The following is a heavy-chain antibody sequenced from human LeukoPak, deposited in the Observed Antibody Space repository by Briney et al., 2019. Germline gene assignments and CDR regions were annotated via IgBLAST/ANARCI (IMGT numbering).Heavy chain of an antibody. V-gene: IGHV4-4*02. CDR1: GGSISSSNW. D-gene: IGHD5-18*01. Sequence: SETLSLTCAVSGGSISSSNWWSWVRPPPGKGLEWIGEIYHSGSTNYNPSLKSRVTISVDKAKNQFSLKLSCVTAADTAVYYCARGLVDTAMVSDAFDIWGQGTMVTVSS. J-gene: IGHJ3*02. CDR3: ARGLVDTAMVSDAFDI. CDR2: IYHSGST.